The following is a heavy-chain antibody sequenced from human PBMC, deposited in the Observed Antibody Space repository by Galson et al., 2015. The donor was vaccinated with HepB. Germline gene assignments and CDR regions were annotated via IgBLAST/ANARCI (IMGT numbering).Heavy chain of an antibody. CDR3: AKQNRSGWFES. CDR2: ISGSGGSP. V-gene: IGHV3-23*01. Sequence: SLRLSCAASGFILSNNAMSWVRQAPGKGLEWVSEISGSGGSPHYADSVKGRFTISTDSSKNTLYLQMNNLRAEDTAVYYCAKQNRSGWFESWGQGTQVTVSS. CDR1: GFILSNNA. J-gene: IGHJ5*01. D-gene: IGHD3-22*01.